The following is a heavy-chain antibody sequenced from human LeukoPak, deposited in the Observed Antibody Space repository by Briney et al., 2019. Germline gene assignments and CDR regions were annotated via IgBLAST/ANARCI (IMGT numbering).Heavy chain of an antibody. D-gene: IGHD1-1*01. V-gene: IGHV4-59*01. Sequence: PSETLSLTCTGCGGSISSEYWSWVRQPPGKGLEWIGNIYNSGSTNYNPSLKSRVTISVDTSKNQFSLKLSSVTAADTAVYYCARAIYNWNIGSEYYFDNWGQGTLVTVSS. J-gene: IGHJ4*02. CDR2: IYNSGST. CDR1: GGSISSEY. CDR3: ARAIYNWNIGSEYYFDN.